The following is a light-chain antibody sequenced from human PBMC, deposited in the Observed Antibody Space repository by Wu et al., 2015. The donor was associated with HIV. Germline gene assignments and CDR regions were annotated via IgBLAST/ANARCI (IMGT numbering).Light chain of an antibody. Sequence: DIQMTQSPSSLSASIGDRVTITCRASQGISNYLAWYQQKPGNIPKLLIFAASTLQSGVPSRFSGSGSGTDFTLTISRLLPEDVATYYCQKYNDAPWTFGQGTKVEIK. V-gene: IGKV1-27*01. CDR2: AAS. CDR1: QGISNY. J-gene: IGKJ1*01. CDR3: QKYNDAPWT.